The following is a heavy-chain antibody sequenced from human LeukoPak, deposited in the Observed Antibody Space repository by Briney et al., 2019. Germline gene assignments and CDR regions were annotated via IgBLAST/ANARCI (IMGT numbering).Heavy chain of an antibody. CDR3: ARGRTDYGDFDI. CDR1: GYTFTGYY. V-gene: IGHV1-8*02. CDR2: MNPNSGNT. J-gene: IGHJ3*02. D-gene: IGHD4/OR15-4a*01. Sequence: ASVEVSCKASGYTFTGYYMHWVRQATGQGLEWMGWMNPNSGNTGYAQKFQGRVTMTRNTSISTAYMELSSLRSEDTAVYYCARGRTDYGDFDIWGQGTMVTVSS.